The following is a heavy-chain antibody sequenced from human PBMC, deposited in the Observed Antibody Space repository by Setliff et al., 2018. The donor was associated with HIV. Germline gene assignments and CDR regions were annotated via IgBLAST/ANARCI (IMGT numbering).Heavy chain of an antibody. D-gene: IGHD6-19*01. Sequence: KASETLSLTCTVSGGSISSYYWSWIRQPPGKGLEWIGYIYYSRSTNYNPSLKSRVTISVDTSKNQFSLKLSSVTAADTAVYYCARDRSSGRGYYYYYYMDVWGKGTTVTVSS. CDR2: IYYSRST. J-gene: IGHJ6*03. V-gene: IGHV4-59*01. CDR3: ARDRSSGRGYYYYYYMDV. CDR1: GGSISSYY.